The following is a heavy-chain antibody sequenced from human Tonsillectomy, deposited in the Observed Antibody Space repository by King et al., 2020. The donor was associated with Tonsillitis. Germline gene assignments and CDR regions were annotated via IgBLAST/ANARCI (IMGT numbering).Heavy chain of an antibody. CDR3: ARARSGAGASFDY. CDR1: GGSISSYY. CDR2: VYYSGTT. V-gene: IGHV4-59*07. J-gene: IGHJ4*02. Sequence: QLQESGPGLAEPSDTLSLTCTVSGGSISSYYWSWVRQPPGKGLEWIGDVYYSGTTNYNPPLKSLVTISVDRSKNQFSLRLSSVTAADTAVYYCARARSGAGASFDYWGQGTLVTVSS. D-gene: IGHD1-26*01.